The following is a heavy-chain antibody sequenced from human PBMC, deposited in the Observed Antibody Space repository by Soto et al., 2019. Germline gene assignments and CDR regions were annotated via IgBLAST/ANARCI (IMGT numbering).Heavy chain of an antibody. CDR3: AGGSGWLIDY. V-gene: IGHV3-7*03. D-gene: IGHD6-19*01. CDR1: GFSFSSYW. Sequence: GVSLRLSCEASGFSFSSYWMNWVRQAPGKGLEWVAIIKKDGSVKYYVDSVKGRFTISRDNAKNSLYLQMNGPRAEDTAVYYCAGGSGWLIDYWGRGTLVTVSS. CDR2: IKKDGSVK. J-gene: IGHJ4*02.